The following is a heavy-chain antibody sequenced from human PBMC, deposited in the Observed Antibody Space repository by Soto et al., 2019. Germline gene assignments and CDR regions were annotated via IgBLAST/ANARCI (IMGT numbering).Heavy chain of an antibody. D-gene: IGHD6-6*01. V-gene: IGHV3-23*01. CDR3: AKDPSSIAALYYFDY. CDR2: ISGSGGST. Sequence: GGSLRLSCAASGFTFISYAIIWFRQSPGKGLEWVSAISGSGGSTYYADSVKGRFTISRDNSKNTLYLQMNSLRAEDTAVYYCAKDPSSIAALYYFDYWGQGTLVT. CDR1: GFTFISYA. J-gene: IGHJ4*02.